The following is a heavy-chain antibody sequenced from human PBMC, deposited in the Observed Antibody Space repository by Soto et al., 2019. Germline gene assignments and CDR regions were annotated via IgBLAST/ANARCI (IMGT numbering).Heavy chain of an antibody. V-gene: IGHV1-18*04. D-gene: IGHD5-12*01. Sequence: GASVKVSCKASGYTFTSYGISWVRQAPGQGLEWMGWISAYNGNTNYAQKLQGRVTMTTDTSTSTAYMELRSLRSDDTAGYYCARDLGGYDYIEGVDYWGQGTLVTVSS. CDR3: ARDLGGYDYIEGVDY. CDR1: GYTFTSYG. J-gene: IGHJ4*02. CDR2: ISAYNGNT.